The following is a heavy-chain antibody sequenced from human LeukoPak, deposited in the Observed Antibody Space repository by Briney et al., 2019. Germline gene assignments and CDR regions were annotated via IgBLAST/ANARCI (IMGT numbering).Heavy chain of an antibody. J-gene: IGHJ4*02. CDR3: AREYRPYIRPATKFDY. Sequence: SETLSLTCAVYGGSFSGYYWSWIRQPPGKGLQWIGEIDHSGSTKYNPSLKSRVTISVDTSKNQFSLKLRSVTAADTAVYYCAREYRPYIRPATKFDYWGQGTLVTV. CDR2: IDHSGST. V-gene: IGHV4-34*01. D-gene: IGHD2-2*01. CDR1: GGSFSGYY.